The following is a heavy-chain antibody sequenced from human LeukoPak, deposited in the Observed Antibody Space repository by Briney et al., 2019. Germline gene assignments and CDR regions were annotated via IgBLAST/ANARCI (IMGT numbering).Heavy chain of an antibody. J-gene: IGHJ4*02. V-gene: IGHV1-46*01. Sequence: ASVKVSCKASGYTFTSYYMHWVRQAPGQGLEWMGIINPSGGSTSYAQKFQGRVTMTRDMSTSTVYMELSSLRSEDTAVYYCAILQDIVVVVAATPFDYWGQGTLVTVSS. D-gene: IGHD2-15*01. CDR1: GYTFTSYY. CDR2: INPSGGST. CDR3: AILQDIVVVVAATPFDY.